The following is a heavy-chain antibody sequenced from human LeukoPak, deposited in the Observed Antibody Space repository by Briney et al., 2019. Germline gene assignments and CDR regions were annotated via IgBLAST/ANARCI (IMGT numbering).Heavy chain of an antibody. J-gene: IGHJ5*02. V-gene: IGHV3-15*01. Sequence: PGGSLRLSCAASGFTFCNAWMGCVRHAPGEGLEWGVRIKSKTDGGTTDYTAPVKGRFTISREGSKNTRYRKMNSLKPDDTAVSYCTTEIVVVLSPKWFDPWGQGTLVTVSS. CDR3: TTEIVVVLSPKWFDP. D-gene: IGHD3-22*01. CDR2: IKSKTDGGTT. CDR1: GFTFCNAW.